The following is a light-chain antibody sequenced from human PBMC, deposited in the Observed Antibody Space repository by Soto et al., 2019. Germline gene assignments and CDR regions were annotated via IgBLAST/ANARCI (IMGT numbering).Light chain of an antibody. Sequence: EIVLTQSPGTLSLSPGERATLSCRASQSVSSSYLAWYQQKPGQAPRLLIYGASSRATGIPYRFSGSGSGTDFTLTISRLEPEDFAVYYCQQYGSSRALTFGGGTKVDIK. CDR2: GAS. J-gene: IGKJ4*01. V-gene: IGKV3-20*01. CDR3: QQYGSSRALT. CDR1: QSVSSSY.